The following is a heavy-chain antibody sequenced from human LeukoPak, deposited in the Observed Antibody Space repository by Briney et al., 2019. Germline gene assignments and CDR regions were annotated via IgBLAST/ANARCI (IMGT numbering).Heavy chain of an antibody. CDR1: GYTFTNYY. J-gene: IGHJ3*02. CDR2: INPSGGST. V-gene: IGHV1-46*01. CDR3: ASLTGSDAFDI. D-gene: IGHD1-20*01. Sequence: ASVKVSCKASGYTFTNYYIHWVRQAPGQGLECMGIINPSGGSTSYAQKFQGRVTMTRDMSTSTVYMELSSLRSEDTAVYYCASLTGSDAFDIWGQGTMVTVSS.